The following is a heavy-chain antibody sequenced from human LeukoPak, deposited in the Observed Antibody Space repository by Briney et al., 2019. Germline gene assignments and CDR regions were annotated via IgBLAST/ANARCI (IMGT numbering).Heavy chain of an antibody. J-gene: IGHJ4*02. CDR2: IYTSGTT. CDR1: GGSISTYY. CDR3: AGSVPAPKEFAS. V-gene: IGHV4-4*09. Sequence: SETLSLTCTVSGGSISTYYWSWIRQPPGKGLEWIGYIYTSGTTNYNPALKSRVTMSADTSKNHFSLHLNSVTAADTAVYYCAGSVPAPKEFASWGQGALVTVSS. D-gene: IGHD2-2*01.